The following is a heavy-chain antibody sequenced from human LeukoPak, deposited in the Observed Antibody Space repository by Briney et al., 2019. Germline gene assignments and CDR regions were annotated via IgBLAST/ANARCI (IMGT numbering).Heavy chain of an antibody. CDR3: TRYNNDPFGY. Sequence: GRSLRLSCAGSGFTFGGYGMRWFRQTPGKGLEWVAVIAYDGSSAFYADSVKGRFTISRDNSKNTMSVQMDDLRAEDTAVYYGTRYNNDPFGYWGQGTLVTVSS. D-gene: IGHD1-14*01. CDR1: GFTFGGYG. CDR2: IAYDGSSA. J-gene: IGHJ4*02. V-gene: IGHV3-33*05.